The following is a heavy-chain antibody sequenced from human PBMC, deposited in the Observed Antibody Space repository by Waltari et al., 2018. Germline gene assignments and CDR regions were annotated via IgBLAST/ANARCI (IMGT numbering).Heavy chain of an antibody. CDR1: GFTFSSDA. D-gene: IGHD2-2*02. CDR3: AKSCSTSCYTCQLCY. CDR2: ISGSGGTT. Sequence: EVQLLESGGGLVQPGGSLRLSCAASGFTFSSDAMSWVRQGPGKGLEWVSAISGSGGTTYYADSVKGRFTISRDNSKNTLYLQMNSLRAEDTAVYYCAKSCSTSCYTCQLCYWGQGTLVTVSS. J-gene: IGHJ4*02. V-gene: IGHV3-23*01.